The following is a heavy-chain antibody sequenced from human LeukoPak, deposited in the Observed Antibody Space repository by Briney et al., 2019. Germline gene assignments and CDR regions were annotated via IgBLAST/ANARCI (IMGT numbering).Heavy chain of an antibody. Sequence: GGSLRLSCAASGFTFSSYAMHWVRQAPGKGLEWVSSINSSSGYICYADSVKGRFTISRDNAKNSLYLQMNSLRAEDTAVYYCARDATMVPLYYYYMDVWGKGTTVTVSS. CDR1: GFTFSSYA. CDR3: ARDATMVPLYYYYMDV. D-gene: IGHD3-10*01. CDR2: INSSSGYI. V-gene: IGHV3-21*01. J-gene: IGHJ6*03.